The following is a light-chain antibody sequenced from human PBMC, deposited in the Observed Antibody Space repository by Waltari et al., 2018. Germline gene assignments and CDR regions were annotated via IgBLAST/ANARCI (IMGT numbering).Light chain of an antibody. Sequence: QSVLTQPPSVSGAPGQRVTISCTGRSSNIGARYDVHWYQQLPGTAPNLLIYGNTNRPSGVPDRFSGSKSGTSASLAITGLQAEDEADYYCQSYDSSLSGSVFGGGTKLTVL. V-gene: IGLV1-40*01. J-gene: IGLJ2*01. CDR2: GNT. CDR1: SSNIGARYD. CDR3: QSYDSSLSGSV.